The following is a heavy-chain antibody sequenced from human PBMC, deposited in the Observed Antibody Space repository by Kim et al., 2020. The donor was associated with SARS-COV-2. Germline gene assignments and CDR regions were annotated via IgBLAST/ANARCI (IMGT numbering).Heavy chain of an antibody. Sequence: GGSLRLSCAASGFTFSSYAMSWVRQAPGKGLEWVSAISGSGGSTYYADSVKGRFTISRDNSKNTLYLQMNSLRAEDTAVYYCAKDREKHIVVVTAILLGYWGQGTLVTVSS. CDR2: ISGSGGST. V-gene: IGHV3-23*01. J-gene: IGHJ4*02. CDR1: GFTFSSYA. D-gene: IGHD2-21*02. CDR3: AKDREKHIVVVTAILLGY.